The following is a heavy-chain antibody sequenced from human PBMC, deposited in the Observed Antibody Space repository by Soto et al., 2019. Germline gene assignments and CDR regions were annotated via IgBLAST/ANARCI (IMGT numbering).Heavy chain of an antibody. J-gene: IGHJ6*02. CDR2: VDPEDGEV. CDR1: GYSFTAFY. V-gene: IGHV1-69-2*01. Sequence: ASVKVSCKASGYSFTAFYIHWVRQAPGKGLDWVGLVDPEDGEVKYAENFQGRLSITADTSVDTAYMQLNSLRSDDTADYYCAVQTTTAGGLLRNDYYGMDVWGQGTTVT. CDR3: AVQTTTAGGLLRNDYYGMDV. D-gene: IGHD2-8*02.